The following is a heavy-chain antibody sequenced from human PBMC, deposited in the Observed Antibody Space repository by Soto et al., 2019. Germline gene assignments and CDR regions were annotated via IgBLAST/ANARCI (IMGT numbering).Heavy chain of an antibody. CDR3: ASTDCTIGVCYIIGGN. J-gene: IGHJ4*02. V-gene: IGHV1-69*12. CDR2: IIPILGTA. D-gene: IGHD2-8*01. CDR1: GGTFSSYA. Sequence: QVQLVQSGAEVKKPGSSVKVSCKASGGTFSSYAISWVRQAPGQGLEWMGGIIPILGTANYAQKFQGRVTIPADESTSTAYMELSSLRSEDTAVYYCASTDCTIGVCYIIGGNWGQGNLVTVSS.